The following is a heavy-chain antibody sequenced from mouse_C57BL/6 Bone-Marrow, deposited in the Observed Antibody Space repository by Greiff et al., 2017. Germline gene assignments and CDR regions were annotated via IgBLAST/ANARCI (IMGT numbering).Heavy chain of an antibody. J-gene: IGHJ3*01. Sequence: QVQLQQPGAELVKPGASVKLSCKASGYTFTSYWMHWVKQRPGRGLEWIGRIDPNSGGTKYNEKFKNKATLTVDTASTTAYMQLSSLTPEASAVFYCARSRRVRGGFAYWGQGTLVTVSA. CDR3: ARSRRVRGGFAY. V-gene: IGHV1-62-3*01. CDR1: GYTFTSYW. CDR2: IDPNSGGT. D-gene: IGHD2-14*01.